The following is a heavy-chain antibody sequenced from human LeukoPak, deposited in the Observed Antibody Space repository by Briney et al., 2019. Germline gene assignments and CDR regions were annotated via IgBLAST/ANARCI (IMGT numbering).Heavy chain of an antibody. D-gene: IGHD3-10*01. Sequence: SETLSLTCTVSGGSISSGGYYWSWIRQHPGKGLEWIGYIYYSGSTYYNPSLKSRVTISVDTSKNQFSLKLSSVTAADTAVYYCAGGWYYGSGSYPLFDYWGQGTLVTVSS. CDR1: GGSISSGGYY. J-gene: IGHJ4*02. V-gene: IGHV4-31*03. CDR2: IYYSGST. CDR3: AGGWYYGSGSYPLFDY.